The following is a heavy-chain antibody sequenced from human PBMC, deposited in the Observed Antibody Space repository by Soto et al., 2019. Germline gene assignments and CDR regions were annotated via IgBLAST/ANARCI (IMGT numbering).Heavy chain of an antibody. Sequence: QITLKESGPTLVKPTQTLTLTCTFSGFSLSTSGVGVAWIRQPPGKALEWLALIYWDDDKRYRPSLETRLTITKDTSKTQVVRTMTNVDSVDTATYYCAYLPCSGGSCYWFSYSGMDVWGQGTTVIVSS. CDR3: AYLPCSGGSCYWFSYSGMDV. CDR1: GFSLSTSGVG. V-gene: IGHV2-5*02. J-gene: IGHJ6*02. D-gene: IGHD2-15*01. CDR2: IYWDDDK.